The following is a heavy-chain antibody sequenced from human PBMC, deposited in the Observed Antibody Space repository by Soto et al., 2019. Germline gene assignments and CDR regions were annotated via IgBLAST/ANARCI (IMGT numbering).Heavy chain of an antibody. Sequence: QVQLVQSGAEVKKPGSSVKVSCKASGGTFSSYAISWVRQAPEQGLEWMGGIIPIFGTANYAQKFQGRVTITADEFTSTAYMELSSLRSEDTAVYYCAREAGGDYDYVWGSYRPTPNWFDPWGQGTLVTVSS. CDR2: IIPIFGTA. V-gene: IGHV1-69*01. CDR3: AREAGGDYDYVWGSYRPTPNWFDP. CDR1: GGTFSSYA. D-gene: IGHD3-16*02. J-gene: IGHJ5*02.